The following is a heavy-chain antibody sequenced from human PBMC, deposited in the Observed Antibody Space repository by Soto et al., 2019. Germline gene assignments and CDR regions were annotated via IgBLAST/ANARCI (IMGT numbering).Heavy chain of an antibody. CDR3: ARELVKSSSSIDYYYGMDV. D-gene: IGHD6-6*01. Sequence: GGSLRLSCAASGFTFSSYAMHWVRQAPGKGLEWVAVISYDGSNKYYADSVKGRFTISRDNSKNTLYLQMNSLRAEDTAVYYCARELVKSSSSIDYYYGMDVWGQGTTVTVSS. J-gene: IGHJ6*02. CDR1: GFTFSSYA. V-gene: IGHV3-30-3*01. CDR2: ISYDGSNK.